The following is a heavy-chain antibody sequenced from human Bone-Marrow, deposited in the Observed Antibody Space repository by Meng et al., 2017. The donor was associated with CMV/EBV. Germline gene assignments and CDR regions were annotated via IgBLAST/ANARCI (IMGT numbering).Heavy chain of an antibody. D-gene: IGHD3-3*01. Sequence: ASVKVSCKASGYTFTGYYMHWVRQAPGQGLEWMGWMNPNSGNTGYAQKFQGRVTMTRNTSISTAYMELSSLRSEDTAVYYCARGEWTYWGQGTLVIVSS. CDR1: GYTFTGYY. CDR3: ARGEWTY. J-gene: IGHJ4*02. V-gene: IGHV1-8*02. CDR2: MNPNSGNT.